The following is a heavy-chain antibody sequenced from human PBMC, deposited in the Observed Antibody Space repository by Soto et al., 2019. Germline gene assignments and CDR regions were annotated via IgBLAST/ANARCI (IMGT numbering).Heavy chain of an antibody. D-gene: IGHD3-10*01. Sequence: QVQLQESGPGLVKPSETLSLTCIFSGGSISSYYWSWVRQPPGKGLEWIGYIYYSGSTNYNPALKRRVTISIDTSKNQFSLKVSSVTAADTAVYYCASDSSTRGLDYWGQGTLVTVSS. CDR1: GGSISSYY. CDR2: IYYSGST. V-gene: IGHV4-59*01. J-gene: IGHJ4*02. CDR3: ASDSSTRGLDY.